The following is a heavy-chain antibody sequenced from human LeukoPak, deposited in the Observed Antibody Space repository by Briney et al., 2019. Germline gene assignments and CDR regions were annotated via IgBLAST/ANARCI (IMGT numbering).Heavy chain of an antibody. Sequence: PGGSLRLSCAASGFTFSSYSMNWVRQAPGKGLEWVSSISSSSSYIYYADSVKGRFTISRDNAKNSLYLQMNSLRAEDTAVYYCARDGRYYDFWSGQVTYYYYYMDVWGKGTTVTVSS. D-gene: IGHD3-3*01. CDR2: ISSSSSYI. V-gene: IGHV3-21*01. J-gene: IGHJ6*03. CDR1: GFTFSSYS. CDR3: ARDGRYYDFWSGQVTYYYYYMDV.